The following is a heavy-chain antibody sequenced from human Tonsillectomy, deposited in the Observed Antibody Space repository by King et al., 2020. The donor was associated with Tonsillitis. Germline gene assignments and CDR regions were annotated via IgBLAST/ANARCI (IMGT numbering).Heavy chain of an antibody. CDR3: AKSFGTFYGSSLSTVTTWTLYYFDS. CDR2: ISGSGDST. CDR1: GFIFSSYA. D-gene: IGHD4-17*01. V-gene: IGHV3-23*04. Sequence: VQLVESGGGLVQPGGSLRLSCAASGFIFSSYAMDWVRQAPGKGLEWVSAISGSGDSTYNADSVKGRFTVSRDNSKNMLYLQMSSLRADDTAVYYCAKSFGTFYGSSLSTVTTWTLYYFDSWGQGTLVTVSS. J-gene: IGHJ4*02.